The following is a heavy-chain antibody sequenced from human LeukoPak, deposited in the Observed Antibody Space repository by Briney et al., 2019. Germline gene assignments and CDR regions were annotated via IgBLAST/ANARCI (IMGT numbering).Heavy chain of an antibody. V-gene: IGHV4-59*01. CDR2: IYHGWTT. CDR3: ARGLLRAGGATFDN. J-gene: IGHJ4*02. Sequence: PSETLSLTCTLSGGSISSYQWTWIRQPPGKRLEWIGYIYHGWTTNYNPSLKSRATISVDMSQNQFSLRLTSVTAADTAIYYCARGLLRAGGATFDNWGQGTLVAVAS. CDR1: GGSISSYQ. D-gene: IGHD6-19*01.